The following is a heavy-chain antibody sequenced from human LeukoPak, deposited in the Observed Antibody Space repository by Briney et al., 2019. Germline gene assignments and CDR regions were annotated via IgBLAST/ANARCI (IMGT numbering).Heavy chain of an antibody. V-gene: IGHV1-69*05. CDR2: IIPIFGTA. D-gene: IGHD2-2*01. Sequence: ASVKVSCKASGGTFSSYAISWVRQAPGQGLEWMGGIIPIFGTANYAQKFQGRVTITTDESTSTAYMELSSLRSEDTAVYYCARLRPYCSSTSCYGVPYWFDPWGQGTLVTVSS. CDR3: ARLRPYCSSTSCYGVPYWFDP. J-gene: IGHJ5*02. CDR1: GGTFSSYA.